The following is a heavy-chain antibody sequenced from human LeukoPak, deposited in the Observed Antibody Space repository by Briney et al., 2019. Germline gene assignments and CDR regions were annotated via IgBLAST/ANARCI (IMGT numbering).Heavy chain of an antibody. CDR1: GYTFPNYW. Sequence: GGSLKISCQGSGYTFPNYWIGWVRQMPGKGLELMGIIYPGDSDIRYSPSFQGQVTISADKSINTAYLQWKSLKVSDTAMYYCARGPRYFDAWGQGTLVTVSS. V-gene: IGHV5-51*01. CDR2: IYPGDSDI. D-gene: IGHD2-15*01. J-gene: IGHJ5*02. CDR3: ARGPRYFDA.